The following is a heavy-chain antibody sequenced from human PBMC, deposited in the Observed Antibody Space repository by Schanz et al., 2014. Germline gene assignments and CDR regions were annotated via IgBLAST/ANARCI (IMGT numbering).Heavy chain of an antibody. V-gene: IGHV3-74*01. J-gene: IGHJ6*02. CDR3: ARPLGPNYYYYGLDV. CDR2: INSDGSTT. Sequence: EVQLVESGGGLVQPGGSLRLSCAASGFTFSSYWMHWVRQAPGKGLVWVSRINSDGSTTIYADSVKGRFTISRDNAKNTLYLQMNSLRAEDTAVYYCARPLGPNYYYYGLDVWGQGTTXTVSS. CDR1: GFTFSSYW.